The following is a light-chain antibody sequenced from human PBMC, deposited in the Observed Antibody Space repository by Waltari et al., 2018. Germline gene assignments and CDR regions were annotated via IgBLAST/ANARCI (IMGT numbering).Light chain of an antibody. CDR3: LQYIRSPLT. CDR1: QSLSGW. CDR2: KTS. J-gene: IGKJ4*01. Sequence: DIQMTQSPSSLSASVGDTVSITCRASQSLSGWLDWYQQKPGKAPKLLIYKTSNLQSGVSSSVSGSGSGTEFTRIIRSLQPEDFATYDCLQYIRSPLTFGGGTKVEIK. V-gene: IGKV1-5*03.